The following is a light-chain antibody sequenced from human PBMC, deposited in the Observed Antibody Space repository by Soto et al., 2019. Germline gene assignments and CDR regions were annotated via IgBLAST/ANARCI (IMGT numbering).Light chain of an antibody. V-gene: IGLV3-27*01. J-gene: IGLJ3*02. CDR3: YSAADNMGV. CDR2: KDS. CDR1: VLAKKY. Sequence: SYELTQPSSVSVSPGQTARITCSGDVLAKKYARWFQQKPGQAPVLVIYKDSERPSGIPERFSGSSSGTTVTLTISGAQVDDEADYFCYSAADNMGVFCGGTKLIVL.